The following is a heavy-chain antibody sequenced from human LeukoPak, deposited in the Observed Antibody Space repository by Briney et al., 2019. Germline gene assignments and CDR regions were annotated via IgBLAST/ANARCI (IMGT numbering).Heavy chain of an antibody. CDR2: IYYSGST. Sequence: HPSETLSLTCTVSGGSIINYYWSWIRQPPGKGLEWIGYIYYSGSTNYNPSLTSRVRISLDTSKNQFSLKLSSVTAADTAVYYCARGLTAVVTPGIWGQGTLVTVSS. CDR1: GGSIINYY. V-gene: IGHV4-59*01. D-gene: IGHD4-23*01. CDR3: ARGLTAVVTPGI. J-gene: IGHJ4*02.